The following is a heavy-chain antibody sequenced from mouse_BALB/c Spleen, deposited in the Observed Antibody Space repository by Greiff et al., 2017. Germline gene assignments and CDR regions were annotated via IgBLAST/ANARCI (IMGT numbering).Heavy chain of an antibody. J-gene: IGHJ4*01. V-gene: IGHV5-17*02. CDR2: ISSGSSNI. CDR3: ARRWLLYYAMDY. Sequence: VSPAASGGGLVQPGGSRKHPCAASGFPFSSLGMHRVRPAPEKGLEWVAYISSGSSNIYYADTVKGRFTISRDNPKNTLFLQMTSLRSEDTAMYYYARRWLLYYAMDYWGQGTSVTVSS. CDR1: GFPFSSLG. D-gene: IGHD2-3*01.